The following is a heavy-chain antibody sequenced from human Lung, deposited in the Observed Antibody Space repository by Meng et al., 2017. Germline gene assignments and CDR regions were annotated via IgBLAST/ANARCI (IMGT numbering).Heavy chain of an antibody. CDR3: ARQVNSDGYPRYFDF. J-gene: IGHJ4*02. V-gene: IGHV4-39*01. CDR2: IYYSGTT. D-gene: IGHD5-24*01. CDR1: GGSITSSSYS. Sequence: QLQLQESGPGLGKPWETLSLTCTVSGGSITSSSYSCGWIRQPPGKGLEWIGYIYYSGTTYYNPPLKSRATISEDTAKNQFSLNLSSVTAADTAVYYCARQVNSDGYPRYFDFWGQGTLVTVSS.